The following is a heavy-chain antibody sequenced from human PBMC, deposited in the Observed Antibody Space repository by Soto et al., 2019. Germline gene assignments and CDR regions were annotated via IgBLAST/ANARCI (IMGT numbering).Heavy chain of an antibody. CDR3: ARDSHNRPDVYYGMDV. CDR2: INPNSGGT. V-gene: IGHV1-2*02. J-gene: IGHJ6*02. CDR1: GYTFTGYY. Sequence: QVQVVQSGAEVKKPGASVKVSCKASGYTFTGYYMHWVRQAPGQGLEWMGWINPNSGGTNYAQKFQGRVTMTRDTSISTAYMELSRLRSDDTAVYYCARDSHNRPDVYYGMDVWGQGTTVTVSS. D-gene: IGHD1-20*01.